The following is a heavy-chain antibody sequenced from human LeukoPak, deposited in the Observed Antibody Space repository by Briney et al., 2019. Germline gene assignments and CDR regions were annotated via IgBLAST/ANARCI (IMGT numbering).Heavy chain of an antibody. J-gene: IGHJ4*02. D-gene: IGHD6-13*01. CDR1: GFTFSSYA. Sequence: PGGSLRLSCAASGFTFSSYAMSWVRQAPGKGLGWVSAISGSGGSTYYADSVKGRFTISRDNSKNTLYLQMNSLRAEDTAVYYCAKGTGYSSSWPTVDYWGQGTLVTVSS. V-gene: IGHV3-23*01. CDR2: ISGSGGST. CDR3: AKGTGYSSSWPTVDY.